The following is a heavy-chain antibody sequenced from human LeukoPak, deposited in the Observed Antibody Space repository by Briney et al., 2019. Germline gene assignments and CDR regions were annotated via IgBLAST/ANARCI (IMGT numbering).Heavy chain of an antibody. CDR3: ASRPRFDTRGYYVDY. D-gene: IGHD3-22*01. CDR2: ISSSSRTI. V-gene: IGHV3-48*02. Sequence: GGSLRLSCAASGFTFSDYSMNWVRQAPGKGLEWISYISSSSRTIYYADSVKGRFTISRDNAKNSLYLQMNSLRDEDTAVYYCASRPRFDTRGYYVDYWGQGSLVTVSS. CDR1: GFTFSDYS. J-gene: IGHJ4*02.